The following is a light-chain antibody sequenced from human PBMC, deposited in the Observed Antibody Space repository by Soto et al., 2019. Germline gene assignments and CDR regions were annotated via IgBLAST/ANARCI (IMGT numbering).Light chain of an antibody. CDR3: QQYNNWPRAT. CDR1: QSVSIN. Sequence: TVLTQSPGTLSVSPGERASLSCRASQSVSINLAWYQQKPGQAPRLLIYGASTRATGIPARFSGSGSGTEFNITISSLQSEDFAVYYCQQYNNWPRATFGGGTKVDIK. V-gene: IGKV3-15*01. J-gene: IGKJ4*01. CDR2: GAS.